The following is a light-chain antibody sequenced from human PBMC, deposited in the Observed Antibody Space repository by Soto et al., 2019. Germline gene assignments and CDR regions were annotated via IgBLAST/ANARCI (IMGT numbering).Light chain of an antibody. V-gene: IGLV1-51*02. CDR1: SSNIGNNY. CDR2: ENN. CDR3: GTWDSSLSAHVV. Sequence: QSVLTQPPSVSAAPGQKVTISCSGSSSNIGNNYVSWYQQLPGTAPKLLIYENNKRPSGIPDRFSGSKPGTSATLGITGLQTGDEADYYCGTWDSSLSAHVVFGGGTKLTVL. J-gene: IGLJ2*01.